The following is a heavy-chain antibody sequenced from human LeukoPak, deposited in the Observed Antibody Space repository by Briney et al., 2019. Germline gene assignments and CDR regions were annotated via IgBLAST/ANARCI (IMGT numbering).Heavy chain of an antibody. V-gene: IGHV3-11*05. CDR1: GFIFSDYH. CDR3: ARERDSSFDY. Sequence: GGSLRLSCAASGFIFSDYHMSWIRQAPGKGLEWVSYMSSSSSYTYYADSVKGRFTISRDNAKNSLYLQMNSLRAEDTAVYYCARERDSSFDYWGQGTLVTVSS. D-gene: IGHD6-19*01. CDR2: MSSSSSYT. J-gene: IGHJ4*02.